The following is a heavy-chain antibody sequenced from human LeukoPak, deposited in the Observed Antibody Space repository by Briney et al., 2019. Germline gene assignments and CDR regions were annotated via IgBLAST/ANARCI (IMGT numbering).Heavy chain of an antibody. CDR3: ARAKTDSSSWYLIDC. CDR2: IIPIFGTA. V-gene: IGHV1-69*01. Sequence: SVKVSCKASGGTFSSYAISWVRQAPGQGLEWMGGIIPIFGTANYAQKFQGRVTITADESTSTAYMELSSLRSEDTAVYYCARAKTDSSSWYLIDCWGQGTLVAVSS. J-gene: IGHJ4*02. CDR1: GGTFSSYA. D-gene: IGHD6-13*01.